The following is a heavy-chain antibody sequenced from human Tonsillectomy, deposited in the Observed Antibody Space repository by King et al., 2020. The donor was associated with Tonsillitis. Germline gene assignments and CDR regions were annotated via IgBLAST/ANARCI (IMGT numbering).Heavy chain of an antibody. Sequence: QLVQSGAEVKKPGESLKISCKGSGYSFPTYYIAWVRQMPGKGLEWMGIIYPGDSATRYSPSFQGQFTISADKSINTPYLQWSSLKASDTAMYYCARQDDDILTGYPKYYFDYWGQGTLVTVSS. J-gene: IGHJ4*02. CDR1: GYSFPTYY. CDR2: IYPGDSAT. CDR3: ARQDDDILTGYPKYYFDY. D-gene: IGHD3-9*01. V-gene: IGHV5-51*01.